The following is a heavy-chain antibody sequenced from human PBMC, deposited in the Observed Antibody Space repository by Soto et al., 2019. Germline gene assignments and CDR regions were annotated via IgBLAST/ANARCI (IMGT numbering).Heavy chain of an antibody. CDR3: AKPSLTPAAMTIPVDY. CDR1: GFTFSYYA. J-gene: IGHJ4*02. D-gene: IGHD2-2*01. CDR2: LSGGGDST. V-gene: IGHV3-23*01. Sequence: EVQLLEYGVGLVQHGVALRLSCAASGFTFSYYAMSWVRQALVKGLEWVSTLSGGGDSTYYADSVKGRFTISRDNYKNTLYLQVNSLRAENTAAYYCAKPSLTPAAMTIPVDYWSQVTRVTVS.